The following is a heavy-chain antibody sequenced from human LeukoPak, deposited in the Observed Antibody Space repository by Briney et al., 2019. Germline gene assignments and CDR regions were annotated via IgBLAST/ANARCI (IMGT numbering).Heavy chain of an antibody. CDR3: ARAGYDSSGYPYYYYYYMDV. D-gene: IGHD3-22*01. CDR2: ISWNSGSI. CDR1: GFTFDDYA. V-gene: IGHV3-9*01. J-gene: IGHJ6*03. Sequence: GGSLRLSCAASGFTFDDYAMHWVRQAPGKGLEWVSGISWNSGSIGYADSVKGRFTISRDNAKNSLYLQMNSLRAEDTALYYCARAGYDSSGYPYYYYYYMDVWGKGTTVTVSS.